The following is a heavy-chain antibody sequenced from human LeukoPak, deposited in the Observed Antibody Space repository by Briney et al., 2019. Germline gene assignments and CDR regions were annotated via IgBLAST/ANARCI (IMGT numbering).Heavy chain of an antibody. Sequence: PSETLSLTCIVSGASINSYYWSWIRQPAGKGLEWIGRFYGSGTASYNLSLKSRVTMSVDTSKNQFSLKLTSLTAADTAVYYCTREPVPWGQGTLVTVSS. CDR3: TREPVP. V-gene: IGHV4-4*07. CDR2: FYGSGTA. CDR1: GASINSYY. J-gene: IGHJ5*02.